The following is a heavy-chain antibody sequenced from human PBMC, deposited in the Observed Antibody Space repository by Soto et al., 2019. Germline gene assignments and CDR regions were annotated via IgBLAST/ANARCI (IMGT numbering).Heavy chain of an antibody. CDR3: AFGGSPDAFDI. CDR1: GYTFTSYY. CDR2: INPSGGST. Sequence: ASVKVSCKASGYTFTSYYMHWVRQAPGQGPEWMGIINPSGGSTSYAQKFQGRVTMTRDRSTSTVYMELSSLRSEDTAVYYCAFGGSPDAFDIWGQGTMVTVSS. V-gene: IGHV1-46*01. J-gene: IGHJ3*02. D-gene: IGHD2-15*01.